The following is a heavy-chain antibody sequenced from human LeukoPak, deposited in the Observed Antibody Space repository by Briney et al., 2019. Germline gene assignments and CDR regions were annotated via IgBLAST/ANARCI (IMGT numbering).Heavy chain of an antibody. Sequence: SDTLSLTRTVSGGSISSYYWSWIRQPPGKGLEWIGYIYYSESTNYNPSLKSRVTISVDTSKNQFSLKLSSVTAADTAVYYCARDRYSDFWSGYFSFWGQGTLVTVSS. V-gene: IGHV4-59*01. CDR2: IYYSEST. CDR1: GGSISSYY. J-gene: IGHJ4*02. CDR3: ARDRYSDFWSGYFSF. D-gene: IGHD3-3*01.